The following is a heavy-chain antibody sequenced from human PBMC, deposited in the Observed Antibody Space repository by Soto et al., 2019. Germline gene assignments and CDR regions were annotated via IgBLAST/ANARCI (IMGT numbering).Heavy chain of an antibody. J-gene: IGHJ3*02. CDR1: GYTFTGYY. D-gene: IGHD2-15*01. CDR3: ARDRPYCSGGSCYPQNAFDI. V-gene: IGHV1-2*04. CDR2: INPNSGGT. Sequence: QVQLVQSGAEVKKPGASVKVSCKASGYTFTGYYMHWVRQAPGQGLEWMGWINPNSGGTNYAQKFQGWVTMTRDTSISTAYRELSRLRSDDTAVYYCARDRPYCSGGSCYPQNAFDIWGQGTMVTVSS.